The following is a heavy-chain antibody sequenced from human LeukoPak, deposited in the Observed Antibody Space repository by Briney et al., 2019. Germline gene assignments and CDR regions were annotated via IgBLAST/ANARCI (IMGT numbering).Heavy chain of an antibody. V-gene: IGHV1-24*01. CDR2: FHPDDGDT. J-gene: IGHJ4*02. CDR1: GYTFTELS. CDR3: ATGLFIAAADHHDY. D-gene: IGHD6-13*01. Sequence: ASVKVSCKVSGYTFTELSMHWVRQAPGKGLEWMGGFHPDDGDTIYAQKFQGRVTMTEDTSTDTAYMELSSLRSEDTAVYYCATGLFIAAADHHDYWGQGTLVTVSS.